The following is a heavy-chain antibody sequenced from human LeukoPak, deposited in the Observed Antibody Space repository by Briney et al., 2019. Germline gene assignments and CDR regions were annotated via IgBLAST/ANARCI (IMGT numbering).Heavy chain of an antibody. CDR1: GASVRSYW. CDR2: IYSTGST. J-gene: IGHJ4*02. CDR3: ARQGYTVSYYFLDY. V-gene: IGHV4-4*07. D-gene: IGHD1-26*01. Sequence: SETLSLTCDVSGASVRSYWWGWVRQPAGQGLEWLGRIYSTGSTRFNPSLKSRLTLSIDTSTNQFSLKLTSVTAADTAVYFCARQGYTVSYYFLDYWSQGTLVTVSS.